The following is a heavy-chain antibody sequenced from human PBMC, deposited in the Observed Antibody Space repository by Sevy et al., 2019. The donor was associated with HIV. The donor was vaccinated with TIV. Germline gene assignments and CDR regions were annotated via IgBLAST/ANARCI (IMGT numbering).Heavy chain of an antibody. V-gene: IGHV3-30*02. D-gene: IGHD6-13*01. Sequence: GGSLRLSCAASGFTFSNYGMHWVRQVPGKGLEWVKFIRYDGSDKYYAASVKGRFTISRDDSKNTLDLQMDSLRAEDTAIYYCAKDLAGPGRRYFDYWGRGTLVTVSS. CDR2: IRYDGSDK. CDR1: GFTFSNYG. J-gene: IGHJ4*02. CDR3: AKDLAGPGRRYFDY.